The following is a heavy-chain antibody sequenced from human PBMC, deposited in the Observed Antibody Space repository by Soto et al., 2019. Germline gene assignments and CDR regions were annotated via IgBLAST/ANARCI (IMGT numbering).Heavy chain of an antibody. Sequence: QVQLQESGPGLVKPSGTLSLICDVSGGSIHSSYWWSWVRQPPGRRLEWIGEIFHLGGATYNPSCESRVTMSVDKAKNQFYLKLTSVTAADSAIYFCARSFDYWGPGILVTVSS. CDR3: ARSFDY. CDR1: GGSIHSSYW. CDR2: IFHLGGA. J-gene: IGHJ4*02. V-gene: IGHV4-4*02.